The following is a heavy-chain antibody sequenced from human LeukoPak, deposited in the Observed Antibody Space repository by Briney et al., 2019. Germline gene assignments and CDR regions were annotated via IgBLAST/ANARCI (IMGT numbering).Heavy chain of an antibody. J-gene: IGHJ4*02. Sequence: SSETLSLTCTVSGGSVSSGSYYWSWIRQPPGKGLEWIGYIYYSGSTNYNPSLKSRVTISVDTSKNQFSLKLSSVTAADTAVYYCARGGLTGYYTLFDYWGQGTLVTVSS. D-gene: IGHD3-9*01. CDR3: ARGGLTGYYTLFDY. CDR2: IYYSGST. V-gene: IGHV4-61*01. CDR1: GGSVSSGSYY.